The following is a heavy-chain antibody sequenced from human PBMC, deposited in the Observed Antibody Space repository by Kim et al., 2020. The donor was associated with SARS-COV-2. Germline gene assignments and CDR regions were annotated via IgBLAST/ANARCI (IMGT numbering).Heavy chain of an antibody. CDR3: AKIGSSSLANIDC. CDR1: GFTFSGYA. Sequence: GGSLRLSCAASGFTFSGYAMNWVRQAPGKGLEWVSGVSGSGGSTYYADSVKGRCTISRDNSKNTLYLQMNSLRAEDTALYYCAKIGSSSLANIDCWGQGTLVTVSS. V-gene: IGHV3-23*01. D-gene: IGHD6-13*01. CDR2: VSGSGGST. J-gene: IGHJ4*02.